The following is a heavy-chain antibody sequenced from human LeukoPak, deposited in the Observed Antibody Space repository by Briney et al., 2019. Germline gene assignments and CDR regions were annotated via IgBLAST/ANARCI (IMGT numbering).Heavy chain of an antibody. J-gene: IGHJ4*02. CDR3: AKARSMIVVVTSVM. V-gene: IGHV3-23*01. Sequence: GGSLRLSCAASGFTFSSYAMSWVRQAPGKGLEWVSAISGSGGSTYYADSVKGRFTIPRDNSKNTLYLQMNSLRAEDTAVYYCAKARSMIVVVTSVMWGQGTLVTVSS. D-gene: IGHD3-22*01. CDR2: ISGSGGST. CDR1: GFTFSSYA.